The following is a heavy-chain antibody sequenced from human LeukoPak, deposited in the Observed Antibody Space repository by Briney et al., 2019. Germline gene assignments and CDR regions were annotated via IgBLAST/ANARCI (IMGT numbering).Heavy chain of an antibody. V-gene: IGHV1-2*02. CDR1: GYTFTGYY. Sequence: GASVKVSSKASGYTFTGYYMHWVRQAPGQGLEWMGWINPNSGGTNYAQKFQGRVTMTRDTSISTAYMELSRLRSDDTAVYYCARTPTYYYDSSGGDYWGQGTLVTVSS. CDR3: ARTPTYYYDSSGGDY. J-gene: IGHJ4*02. CDR2: INPNSGGT. D-gene: IGHD3-22*01.